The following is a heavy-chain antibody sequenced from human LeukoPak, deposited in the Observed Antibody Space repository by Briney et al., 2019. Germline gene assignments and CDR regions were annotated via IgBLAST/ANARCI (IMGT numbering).Heavy chain of an antibody. J-gene: IGHJ4*02. Sequence: PSETLSLTCTVSGGSISSSSYYWGWIRRPPGKGLGWIGSIYYSGSTYYNPSLKSRVTISVDTSKNQFSLKLSSVTAADTAVYYCAIWDSSSSEAYFDYWGQGTLVTVSS. V-gene: IGHV4-39*01. CDR3: AIWDSSSSEAYFDY. D-gene: IGHD6-6*01. CDR1: GGSISSSSYY. CDR2: IYYSGST.